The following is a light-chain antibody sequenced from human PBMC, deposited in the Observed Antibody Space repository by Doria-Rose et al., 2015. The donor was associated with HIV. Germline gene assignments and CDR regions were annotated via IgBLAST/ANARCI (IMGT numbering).Light chain of an antibody. CDR1: QSVSSN. CDR3: QQRSNWPPIFT. J-gene: IGKJ3*01. CDR2: DAS. Sequence: EIVLTQSPATLSLSPGERATLSCRASQSVSSNLAWYQQKPGQAPRLLIYDASNRATGIPARFSGSGSGTDSTLTISSLEPEGFAVYFCQQRSNWPPIFTFGPRTKVDI. V-gene: IGKV3-11*01.